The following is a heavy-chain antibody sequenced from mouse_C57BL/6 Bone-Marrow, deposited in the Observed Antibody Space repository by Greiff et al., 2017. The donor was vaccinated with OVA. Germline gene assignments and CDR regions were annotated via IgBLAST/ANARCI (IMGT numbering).Heavy chain of an antibody. Sequence: VQLQQSGAELVSPGASVTLSCKASGYTFTDYIMNWVKKRPGQGLEWIGRIYPVSGGTNYNQKFMGKATFTVDRSSSTVYMVLNSLTSEDAAVYYCGRSDLGGYGMDYWGQGTSVTVSS. CDR3: GRSDLGGYGMDY. CDR1: GYTFTDYI. CDR2: IYPVSGGT. J-gene: IGHJ4*01. V-gene: IGHV1-11*01.